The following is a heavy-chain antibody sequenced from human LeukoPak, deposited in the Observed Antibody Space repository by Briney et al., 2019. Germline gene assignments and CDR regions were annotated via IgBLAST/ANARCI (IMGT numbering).Heavy chain of an antibody. V-gene: IGHV3-74*01. Sequence: GGSLRLSCAPSGFTFSIYWMHWVRQAPGKGLVWVSRINSDGGSTSYADSVKGRFTVSRDNSKNTLYLQMNSLRPGDTAIYDCAKDLSQKYTFDYWGQGTLVTVSS. CDR3: AKDLSQKYTFDY. CDR1: GFTFSIYW. J-gene: IGHJ4*02. CDR2: INSDGGST. D-gene: IGHD2/OR15-2a*01.